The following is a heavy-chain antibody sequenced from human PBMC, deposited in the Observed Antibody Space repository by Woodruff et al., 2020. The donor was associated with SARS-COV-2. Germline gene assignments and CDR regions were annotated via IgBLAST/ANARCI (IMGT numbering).Heavy chain of an antibody. CDR3: ARAVGYSSGWYYYYYYMDV. Sequence: SRVTISVDTSKNQFSLKLSSVTAADTAVYYCARAVGYSSGWYYYYYYMDVWGKGTTVTVSS. V-gene: IGHV4-59*01. D-gene: IGHD6-19*01. J-gene: IGHJ6*03.